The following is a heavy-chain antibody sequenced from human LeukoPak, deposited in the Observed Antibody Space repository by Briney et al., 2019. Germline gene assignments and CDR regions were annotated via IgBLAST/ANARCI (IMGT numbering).Heavy chain of an antibody. CDR2: ICDNGNT. CDR1: GGSFSPAH. D-gene: IGHD2-15*01. J-gene: IGHJ5*02. CDR3: ARGDCSGGSCYSGWFDP. V-gene: IGHV4-59*01. Sequence: ASETLSLTCTFSGGSFSPAHWSWIRQPPGKGLEWIGVICDNGNTDYNPSLKSRVTISVDTSKNQFSLKLSSVTAADTAVYYCARGDCSGGSCYSGWFDPWGQGTLVTVSS.